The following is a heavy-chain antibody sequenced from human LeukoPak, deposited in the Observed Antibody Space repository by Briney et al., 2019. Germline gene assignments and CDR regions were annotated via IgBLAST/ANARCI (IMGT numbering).Heavy chain of an antibody. V-gene: IGHV3-20*04. D-gene: IGHD3-22*01. CDR3: ARETYYYDSSGYYYPGGFDY. CDR1: GFTFDDYG. CDR2: INWNGGST. J-gene: IGHJ4*02. Sequence: GGSLRLSCAASGFTFDDYGMSWVRQAPGKGLEWVSGINWNGGSTGYADSVKGRFTMSRDNAKNSLYLQMNSLRAEDTAVYYCARETYYYDSSGYYYPGGFDYWGQGTLVTVSS.